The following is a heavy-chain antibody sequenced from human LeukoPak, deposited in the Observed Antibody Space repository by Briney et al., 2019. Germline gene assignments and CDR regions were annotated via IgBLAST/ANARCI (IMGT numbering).Heavy chain of an antibody. Sequence: SETLSLTCAVYGGSFSGYYWSWIRQPPGKGLEWIGEINHSGSTNYNPSLKSRVTISVDTSKNQFSLKLSSVTAADTAVYYCARAYHNFWSGYPYYYYMDVWGKGTTVTVSS. CDR1: GGSFSGYY. CDR2: INHSGST. D-gene: IGHD3-3*01. V-gene: IGHV4-34*01. CDR3: ARAYHNFWSGYPYYYYMDV. J-gene: IGHJ6*03.